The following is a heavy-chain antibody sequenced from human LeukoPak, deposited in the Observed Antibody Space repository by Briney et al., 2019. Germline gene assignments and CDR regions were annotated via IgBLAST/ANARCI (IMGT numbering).Heavy chain of an antibody. V-gene: IGHV4-59*01. CDR1: GGSISSYY. Sequence: SETLSLTCTVSGGSISSYYWSWIRQPPGKGLEWIGYIYYSGSTNYNPSLKSRVTISVDTSKNQFSLKLSSVTAADTAVYYCARGVVDTAMVFDCWGQGTLVTVSS. CDR3: ARGVVDTAMVFDC. CDR2: IYYSGST. J-gene: IGHJ4*02. D-gene: IGHD5-18*01.